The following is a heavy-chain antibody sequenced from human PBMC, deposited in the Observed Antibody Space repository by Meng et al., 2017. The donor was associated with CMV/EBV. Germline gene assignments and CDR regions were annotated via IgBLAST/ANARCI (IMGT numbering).Heavy chain of an antibody. CDR1: GGSFSGYY. J-gene: IGHJ4*02. D-gene: IGHD6-13*01. Sequence: QGQPKQGGAGLLKPSETLSLTCAVYGGSFSGYYWSWIRQPPGKGLEWIGEINHSGSTNYNPSLKSRVTISVDTSKNQFSLKLSSVTAADTAVYYCARGGIAAAGPFDYWGQGTLVTVSS. V-gene: IGHV4-34*01. CDR3: ARGGIAAAGPFDY. CDR2: INHSGST.